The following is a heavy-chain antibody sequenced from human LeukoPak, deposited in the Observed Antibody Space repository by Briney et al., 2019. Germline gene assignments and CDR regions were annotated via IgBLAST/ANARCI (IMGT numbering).Heavy chain of an antibody. Sequence: SETLSLTCTVSGGSISSYYWSWIRQPAGKGLEWIGRIYTSGSTNYNPSLKSRVTMSVDTSKNQFSLKLSSVTAADTAVYYCARGRIVVVPAAMYDWFDPWGQGTLVTVSS. CDR1: GGSISSYY. CDR3: ARGRIVVVPAAMYDWFDP. V-gene: IGHV4-4*07. D-gene: IGHD2-2*01. CDR2: IYTSGST. J-gene: IGHJ5*02.